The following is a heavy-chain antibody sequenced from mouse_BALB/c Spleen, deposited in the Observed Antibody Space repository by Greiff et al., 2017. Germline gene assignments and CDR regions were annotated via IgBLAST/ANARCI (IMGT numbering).Heavy chain of an antibody. D-gene: IGHD2-4*01. Sequence: VQLHPSGAELVKPGASVKLSCKASGYTFTSYYMYWVKQRPGQGLEWIGEINPSNGGTNFNEKFKSKATLTVDKSSSTAYMQLSSLTSEDSAVYYCTRPIYYDYDWFAYWGQGTLVTVSA. CDR2: INPSNGGT. J-gene: IGHJ3*01. CDR1: GYTFTSYY. V-gene: IGHV1S81*02. CDR3: TRPIYYDYDWFAY.